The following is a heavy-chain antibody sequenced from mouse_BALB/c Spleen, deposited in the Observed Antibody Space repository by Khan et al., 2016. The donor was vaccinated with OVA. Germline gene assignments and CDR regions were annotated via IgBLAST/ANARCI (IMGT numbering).Heavy chain of an antibody. Sequence: QIQLVQSGPELKKPGETVKISCKASGYTFTNYGMNWVKQAPGKGLKWMGWINTNTGEPTYAEEFKGRFAFSLETSASTAYLQINNLKNEDTATYCCARGGIRSNGYAMDNWGQGTSVTVSS. D-gene: IGHD2-5*01. V-gene: IGHV9-3*02. CDR3: ARGGIRSNGYAMDN. CDR2: INTNTGEP. CDR1: GYTFTNYG. J-gene: IGHJ4*01.